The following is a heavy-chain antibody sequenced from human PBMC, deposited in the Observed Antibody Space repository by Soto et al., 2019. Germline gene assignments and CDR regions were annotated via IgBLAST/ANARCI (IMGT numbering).Heavy chain of an antibody. CDR2: ISLSGGRT. CDR3: ANSLPTTLLFYASGSSDK. Sequence: EVQLLESGGALVQPGESLRLSCAASGFTFSNYAMSWVRLAPGKGLEWVAGISLSGGRTHYADSVRGRFTISRDNSNNTLYLQMSSLRAEDTAVYYCANSLPTTLLFYASGSSDKWGKGTRVTVSS. V-gene: IGHV3-23*01. D-gene: IGHD3-10*01. CDR1: GFTFSNYA. J-gene: IGHJ4*02.